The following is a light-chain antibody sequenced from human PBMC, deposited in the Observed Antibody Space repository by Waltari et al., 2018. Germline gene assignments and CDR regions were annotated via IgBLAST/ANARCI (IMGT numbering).Light chain of an antibody. V-gene: IGKV1-33*01. CDR3: QHYDGVPPWT. Sequence: DIQMTQSPSSLSASVGDRVTITCQASRDINNYLNWYHQKPGKAPKLLIYDASTLETGVPSRVSGRGSGTDFVFTISRLQPEDIATYYCQHYDGVPPWTFGQGTRVDFK. CDR2: DAS. CDR1: RDINNY. J-gene: IGKJ1*01.